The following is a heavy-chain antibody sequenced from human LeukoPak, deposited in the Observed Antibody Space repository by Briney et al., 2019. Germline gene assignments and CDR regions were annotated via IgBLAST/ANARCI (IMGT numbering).Heavy chain of an antibody. Sequence: GGSLRLSXAASGFTFSSYAMSWVRQAPGKGLEWVSAISGSGGSTYYADSVKGRFTISRDNSKNALYLQMNSLRAEDTAVYYCARSTTVTRGGTFDYWGQGTLVTVSS. CDR2: ISGSGGST. J-gene: IGHJ4*02. CDR3: ARSTTVTRGGTFDY. D-gene: IGHD4-17*01. CDR1: GFTFSSYA. V-gene: IGHV3-23*01.